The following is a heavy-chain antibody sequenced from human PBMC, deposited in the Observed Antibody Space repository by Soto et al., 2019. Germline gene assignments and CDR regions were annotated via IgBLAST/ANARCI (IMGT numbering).Heavy chain of an antibody. CDR2: ILSIGTTI. D-gene: IGHD5-12*01. Sequence: EVQLMESRGGLVQPGGTLRLSCATSGFRFSDYEMNWVRQAPGKGLEWVAYILSIGTTIYYTDSVKGRFTISRDNTKNLLYLQMNSLRVEDTGVYYCARGMDIVATIGFDSWGQGTMVTVSS. V-gene: IGHV3-48*03. CDR1: GFRFSDYE. CDR3: ARGMDIVATIGFDS. J-gene: IGHJ4*02.